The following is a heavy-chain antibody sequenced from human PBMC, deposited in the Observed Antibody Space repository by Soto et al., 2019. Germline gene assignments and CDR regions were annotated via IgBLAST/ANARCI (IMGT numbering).Heavy chain of an antibody. CDR1: GGTFISDA. CDR3: ARCHSDSSGPGYLDS. D-gene: IGHD3-22*01. V-gene: IGHV1-69*06. Sequence: QVRLVQSEAEVKKAGSSVKVSCKASGGTFISDAVTWVRQAPGQGPEWMGGVIPMFPKANYAQKFQGRATITADKSTSTVYMELHSLKSEDTALYYCARCHSDSSGPGYLDSWGQGTLVTVTS. CDR2: VIPMFPKA. J-gene: IGHJ4*02.